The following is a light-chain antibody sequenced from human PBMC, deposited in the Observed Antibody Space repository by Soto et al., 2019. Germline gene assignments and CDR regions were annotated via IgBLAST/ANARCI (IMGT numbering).Light chain of an antibody. Sequence: AIQLTQSPSSLSASVGDRVTITCRASQDVRGALAWYQQKPGQAPKILIYAVSRLESGVPSRFSGSSSGTDFTLTISSLQPIDFATYYCQQFNSYPITFGQGTRLEIK. V-gene: IGKV1-13*02. CDR1: QDVRGA. CDR2: AVS. J-gene: IGKJ5*01. CDR3: QQFNSYPIT.